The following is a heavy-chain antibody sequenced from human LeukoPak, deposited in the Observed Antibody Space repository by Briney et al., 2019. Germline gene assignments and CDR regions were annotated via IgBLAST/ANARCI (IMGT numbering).Heavy chain of an antibody. D-gene: IGHD6-13*01. Sequence: SETLSLTCTVSGGSISSYYWSWIRQPPGKGLEWIGYIYYSGSTNYNPSLKSRVTISVDTSKNQFSLELSSVTAADTAVYYRARERIAAAAEDYWGQGTLVTVSS. J-gene: IGHJ4*02. CDR2: IYYSGST. V-gene: IGHV4-59*01. CDR3: ARERIAAAAEDY. CDR1: GGSISSYY.